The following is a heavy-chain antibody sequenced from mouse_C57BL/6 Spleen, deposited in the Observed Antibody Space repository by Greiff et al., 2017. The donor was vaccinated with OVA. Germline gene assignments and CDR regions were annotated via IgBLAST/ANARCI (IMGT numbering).Heavy chain of an antibody. Sequence: ESGPGLVKPSQSLSLTCSVTGYSITSGYYWNWIRQFPGNKLEWMGYISYDGSNNYNPSLKNRISITRDTSKNQFFLKLNSVTTEDTATYYCARGDYDGRGYAMDYWGQGTSVTVSS. J-gene: IGHJ4*01. D-gene: IGHD2-4*01. CDR2: ISYDGSN. CDR3: ARGDYDGRGYAMDY. V-gene: IGHV3-6*01. CDR1: GYSITSGYY.